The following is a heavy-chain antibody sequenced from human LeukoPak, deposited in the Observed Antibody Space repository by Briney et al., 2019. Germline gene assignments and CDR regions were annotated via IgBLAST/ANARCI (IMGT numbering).Heavy chain of an antibody. Sequence: GGSLRLSWAASGFTFSSYAMHWGRQAPGKGLEVVAVISYCGSNKYYADSVKGRFTISRDNSKNPLYLQMNSLRAEDTAVYYCARGHSSGYYGGYYFDYWGQGTLVTVSS. J-gene: IGHJ4*02. D-gene: IGHD3-22*01. CDR3: ARGHSSGYYGGYYFDY. CDR2: ISYCGSNK. V-gene: IGHV3-30-3*01. CDR1: GFTFSSYA.